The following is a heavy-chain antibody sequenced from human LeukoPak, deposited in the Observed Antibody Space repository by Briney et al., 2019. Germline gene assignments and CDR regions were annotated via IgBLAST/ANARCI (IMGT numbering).Heavy chain of an antibody. Sequence: PGGSLRLSCAASGFTFSDYYMSWIRQAPGKGLEWVSYISDSSSYTDYADSVKGRFTISRDNSKNSLYLQMNSLRAEDTAVYYCARRYTGYGILDYRGQGTLVTVSS. J-gene: IGHJ4*02. D-gene: IGHD5-12*01. CDR3: ARRYTGYGILDY. CDR2: ISDSSSYT. V-gene: IGHV3-11*03. CDR1: GFTFSDYY.